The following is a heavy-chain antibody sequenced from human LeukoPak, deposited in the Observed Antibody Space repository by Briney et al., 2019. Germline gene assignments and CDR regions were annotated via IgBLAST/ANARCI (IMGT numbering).Heavy chain of an antibody. CDR1: GGSISGSSYY. Sequence: PSETLSLTCTVSGGSISGSSYYWAWTRQPPGKGLEWVGSGFYSGSAYYNPSLKSRLTISVDTSKNQFSLDLRSVTAADTAVYYCARLRGAMTPVTSDFDYWGQGILVTVSS. D-gene: IGHD4-17*01. J-gene: IGHJ4*02. CDR3: ARLRGAMTPVTSDFDY. V-gene: IGHV4-39*01. CDR2: GFYSGSA.